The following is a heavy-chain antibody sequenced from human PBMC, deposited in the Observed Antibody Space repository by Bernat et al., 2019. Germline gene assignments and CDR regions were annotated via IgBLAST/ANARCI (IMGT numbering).Heavy chain of an antibody. CDR2: ISGSGGST. J-gene: IGHJ4*02. Sequence: EVQLLESGGGLVQPGGSLRLSCAASGFTFSSYAMSWVRQAPGKGLEWVSGISGSGGSTYYADSVKGRFTISRDNSKKTLYLQMSSLRAEDTAVYYCAKDPGKYWSGYYLDYWGQGTLVTVSS. V-gene: IGHV3-23*01. D-gene: IGHD3-3*01. CDR3: AKDPGKYWSGYYLDY. CDR1: GFTFSSYA.